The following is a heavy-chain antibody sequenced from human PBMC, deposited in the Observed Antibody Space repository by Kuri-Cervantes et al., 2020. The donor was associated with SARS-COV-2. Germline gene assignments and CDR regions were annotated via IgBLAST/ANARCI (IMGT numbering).Heavy chain of an antibody. Sequence: SETLSLTCTVSGGSISSSSYYWGWIRQPPGKGLEWFGSIYYSGSTYYNPSLKSRVTISVDTSKNQFSLKLSSVTAADTAVYYCARHVGCSSTSCGGYNWFDPWGQGTLVTVSS. D-gene: IGHD2-2*01. CDR1: GGSISSSSYY. V-gene: IGHV4-39*01. CDR3: ARHVGCSSTSCGGYNWFDP. J-gene: IGHJ5*02. CDR2: IYYSGST.